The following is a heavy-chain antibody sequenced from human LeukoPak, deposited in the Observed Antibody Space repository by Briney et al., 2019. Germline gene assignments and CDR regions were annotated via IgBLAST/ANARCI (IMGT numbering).Heavy chain of an antibody. CDR3: ARGADIVATTIDY. Sequence: SETLSLTCAVYGGSFSGYYWRWIRQPPGKGLEWIGEINHSGSTNYNPSLKSRVTISVDTSKNQCSLKLSSVTAADTAVYYCARGADIVATTIDYWGQGTLVTVSS. J-gene: IGHJ4*02. CDR2: INHSGST. D-gene: IGHD5-12*01. V-gene: IGHV4-34*01. CDR1: GGSFSGYY.